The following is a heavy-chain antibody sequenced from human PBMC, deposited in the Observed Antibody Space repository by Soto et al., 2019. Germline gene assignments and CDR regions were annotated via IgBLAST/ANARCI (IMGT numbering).Heavy chain of an antibody. Sequence: SETLSITCTVSGGSISSSSYYWGWIRQPPGKGLEWIGSIYYSGSTYYNPSLKSRVTISVDTSKNQFSLKLSSVTAADTAVYYCARHVKAARLFDYWGQGTLVTVSS. V-gene: IGHV4-39*01. CDR1: GGSISSSSYY. CDR3: ARHVKAARLFDY. CDR2: IYYSGST. J-gene: IGHJ4*02. D-gene: IGHD6-6*01.